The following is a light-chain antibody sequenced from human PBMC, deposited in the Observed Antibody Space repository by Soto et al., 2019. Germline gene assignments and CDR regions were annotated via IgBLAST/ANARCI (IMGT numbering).Light chain of an antibody. CDR2: GAS. J-gene: IGKJ1*01. V-gene: IGKV1-39*01. CDR1: QTISIF. Sequence: DIQMTQSPSSLSASVGDRVTITCRASQTISIFLNWYQQKPGKAPKLLIYGASTLQGGVPSRFSGSGSGTDFTLTISRLQPEDFATYYCQRSYGSPPWTFG. CDR3: QRSYGSPPWT.